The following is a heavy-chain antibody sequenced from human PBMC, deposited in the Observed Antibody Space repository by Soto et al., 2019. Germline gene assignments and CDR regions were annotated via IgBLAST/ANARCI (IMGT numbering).Heavy chain of an antibody. CDR1: SGSFSTYY. V-gene: IGHV4-34*01. CDR2: INQSGST. CDR3: ARGYYYGSGSSFPY. Sequence: QVQLQQWGAGLLKPSETLSLTCAVYSGSFSTYYWNWIRQPPGKGLEWIGEINQSGSTNYNPSLKSRVTMSVDTSKNQFSLKLNSVTAADTAVYYCARGYYYGSGSSFPYWGQGTLVTVSS. D-gene: IGHD3-10*01. J-gene: IGHJ4*02.